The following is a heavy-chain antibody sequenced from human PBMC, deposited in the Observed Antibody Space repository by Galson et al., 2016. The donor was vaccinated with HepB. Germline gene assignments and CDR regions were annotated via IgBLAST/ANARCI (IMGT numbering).Heavy chain of an antibody. CDR2: ISSDGSNK. Sequence: SLRLSCAASGFTFNVYAFHWVRQAPGMGLEWVALISSDGSNKYYADSVKGRFTVSRDNSKDTLYLQMNSLRTEDTALYYCVKDRSAYPVTSLGPAVSRRFDSWGQGTLVIVSA. V-gene: IGHV3-30*18. J-gene: IGHJ4*02. D-gene: IGHD4-17*01. CDR1: GFTFNVYA. CDR3: VKDRSAYPVTSLGPAVSRRFDS.